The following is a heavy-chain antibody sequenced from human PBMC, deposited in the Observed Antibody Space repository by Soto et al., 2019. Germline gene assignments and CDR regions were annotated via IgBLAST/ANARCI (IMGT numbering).Heavy chain of an antibody. Sequence: ASVKVSCKASGYTFTSYDINWVRQATGQGLEWMGWMNPNSGNTGYAQKFQGRVTMTRNTSISTAYMELSSLRSEDTAVYYCARYPTRKPYYCYYMDVWGKGTTVTVSS. CDR1: GYTFTSYD. CDR2: MNPNSGNT. J-gene: IGHJ6*03. CDR3: ARYPTRKPYYCYYMDV. V-gene: IGHV1-8*01.